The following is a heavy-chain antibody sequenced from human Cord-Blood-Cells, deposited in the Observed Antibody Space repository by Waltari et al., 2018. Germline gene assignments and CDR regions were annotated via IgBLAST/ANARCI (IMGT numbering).Heavy chain of an antibody. CDR1: GGSISSSSYY. CDR3: ARQYSGSSHDAFDI. D-gene: IGHD1-26*01. J-gene: IGHJ3*02. CDR2: IYYSGST. Sequence: QLQLQESGPGLVKPSETLSLTCTVSGGSISSSSYYWGWIRQPPGKGLEWIGSIYYSGSTYYNPALKSRVTISVDTSKNQFSLKLSSVTAADTAVYYCARQYSGSSHDAFDIWGQGTMVTVSS. V-gene: IGHV4-39*01.